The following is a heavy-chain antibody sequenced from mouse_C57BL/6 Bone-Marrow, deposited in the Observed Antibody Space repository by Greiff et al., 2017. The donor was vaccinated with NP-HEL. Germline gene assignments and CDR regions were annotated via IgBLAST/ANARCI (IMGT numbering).Heavy chain of an antibody. Sequence: EVQLQQSGPELVKPGASVKIPCKASGYTFTDYNMDWVKQSHGKSLEWIGDINPNNGGTIYNQKFKGKATLTVDKSSSTAYMELRSLTSEDTAVYYCAINWDVRFAYWGQGTLVTVSA. J-gene: IGHJ3*01. CDR3: AINWDVRFAY. CDR2: INPNNGGT. D-gene: IGHD4-1*01. V-gene: IGHV1-18*01. CDR1: GYTFTDYN.